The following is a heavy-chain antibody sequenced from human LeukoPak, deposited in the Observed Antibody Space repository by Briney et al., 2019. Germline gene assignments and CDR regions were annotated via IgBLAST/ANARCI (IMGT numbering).Heavy chain of an antibody. V-gene: IGHV3-23*01. J-gene: IGHJ4*02. CDR2: ISATGGDT. Sequence: GGSLRLSCAVSGFAFNNFAMTWVRQAPGKGLEWVSTISATGGDTYYADSVKGLFTISRDNSKNTLYLEMSSLRVEDTAVYYCAKGLDPNFETWLVPPERLAFDYWGQGTLVTVSS. D-gene: IGHD6-19*01. CDR1: GFAFNNFA. CDR3: AKGLDPNFETWLVPPERLAFDY.